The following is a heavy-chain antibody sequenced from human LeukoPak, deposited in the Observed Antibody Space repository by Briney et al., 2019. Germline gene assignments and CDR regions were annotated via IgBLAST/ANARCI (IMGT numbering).Heavy chain of an antibody. Sequence: GGSLRLSCAAPGFTVSSNYMSWVRQAPGKGLEWVSVIYSGGSTYYADSVKGRFTISRDNSKNTLYLQMNSLRAEDTAVYYCARAYGDYVSGAVYFDYWGQGTLVTVSS. CDR1: GFTVSSNY. CDR3: ARAYGDYVSGAVYFDY. D-gene: IGHD4-17*01. V-gene: IGHV3-53*01. CDR2: IYSGGST. J-gene: IGHJ4*02.